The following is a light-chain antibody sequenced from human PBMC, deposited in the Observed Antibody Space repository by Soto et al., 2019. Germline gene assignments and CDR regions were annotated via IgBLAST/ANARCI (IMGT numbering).Light chain of an antibody. CDR3: CSYAGSYSDV. V-gene: IGLV2-11*01. CDR2: DVS. CDR1: SSDVGGYNY. J-gene: IGLJ1*01. Sequence: QSALTQPRSVSVSPGQSVTISCTGTSSDVGGYNYVSWYQQHPGKAPKLMIYDVSKRPSGVPDRFSGSKSGNTASLTISGLHAEDEADYSCCSYAGSYSDVFGTGTKLTVL.